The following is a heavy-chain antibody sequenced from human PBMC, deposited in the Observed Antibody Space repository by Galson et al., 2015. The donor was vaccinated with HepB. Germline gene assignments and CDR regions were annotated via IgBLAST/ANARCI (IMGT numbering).Heavy chain of an antibody. Sequence: ETLSLTCTVSGGALGSYLRTWIRQPPGKALEWVGYINSRGSTDYTPSLKSRVSISVDTSKKQFSLRLSSVTAADTAVYYCARERVGGDFDHWGQGTPVTVSS. D-gene: IGHD2-2*01. CDR1: GGALGSYL. V-gene: IGHV4-59*12. CDR3: ARERVGGDFDH. J-gene: IGHJ4*02. CDR2: INSRGST.